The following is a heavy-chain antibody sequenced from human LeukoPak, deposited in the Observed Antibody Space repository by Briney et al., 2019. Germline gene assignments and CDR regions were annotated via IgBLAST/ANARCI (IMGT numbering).Heavy chain of an antibody. CDR1: GYTFTSYA. V-gene: IGHV1-3*01. CDR3: ARDWGFGDDAFDI. Sequence: GASVKVSCKASGYTFTSYAMHWVRQAPGQRLEWMGWINAGNGNTKYSQKFQGRVTITRDTSASTAYMELSSLRSEDTAVYYCARDWGFGDDAFDIWGQGTMVTVSS. D-gene: IGHD3-10*01. J-gene: IGHJ3*02. CDR2: INAGNGNT.